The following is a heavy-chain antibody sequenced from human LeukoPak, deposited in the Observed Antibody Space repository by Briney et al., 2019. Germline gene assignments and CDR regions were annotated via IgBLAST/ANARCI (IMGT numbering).Heavy chain of an antibody. D-gene: IGHD3-16*02. CDR2: IIPIFGTA. CDR1: GYTFTGYY. V-gene: IGHV1-69*06. CDR3: ARENLYVWGSYRDHNWFDP. Sequence: SVKVSCKASGYTFTGYYMHWVRQAPGQGLEWMGGIIPIFGTANYAQKFQGRVTITADKSTSTAYMELSSLRSEDTAVYYCARENLYVWGSYRDHNWFDPWGQGTLVTVSS. J-gene: IGHJ5*02.